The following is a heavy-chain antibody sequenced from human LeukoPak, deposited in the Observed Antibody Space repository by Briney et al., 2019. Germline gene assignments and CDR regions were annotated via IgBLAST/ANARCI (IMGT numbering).Heavy chain of an antibody. J-gene: IGHJ4*02. CDR1: GYTFTGYY. D-gene: IGHD6-19*01. V-gene: IGHV1-2*02. CDR2: INPNSGGT. CDR3: ARRTGFGSGWYFDY. Sequence: ASVKVSCKASGYTFTGYYMHWVRQAPGQGLEWMGWINPNSGGTNYAQKFQGRVTMTRDTSISTAYMELSRLRSDDTAVYYCARRTGFGSGWYFDYWGQGTLVTVSS.